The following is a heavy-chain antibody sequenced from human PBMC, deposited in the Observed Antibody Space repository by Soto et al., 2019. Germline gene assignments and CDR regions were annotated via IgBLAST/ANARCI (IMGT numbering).Heavy chain of an antibody. D-gene: IGHD3-10*01. V-gene: IGHV1-69*13. CDR3: ARARGSGSYHYYYYGMDV. CDR1: GGTFSSYA. J-gene: IGHJ6*02. CDR2: IIPIFGTA. Sequence: ASVKVSCKASGGTFSSYAISWVREAPGQGLEWMGGIIPIFGTANYAQKFQGRVTITADESTSTAYMELSSLRSEDTAVYYCARARGSGSYHYYYYGMDVWGQGTTVTVSS.